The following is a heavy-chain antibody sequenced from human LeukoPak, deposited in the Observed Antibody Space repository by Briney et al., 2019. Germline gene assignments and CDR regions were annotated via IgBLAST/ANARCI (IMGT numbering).Heavy chain of an antibody. CDR2: INPSGGST. J-gene: IGHJ4*02. CDR1: GYTFTSYY. CDR3: AAQGLYCSSTSCSPRQQLVVDY. V-gene: IGHV1-46*01. D-gene: IGHD2-2*01. Sequence: ASVKVSCKASGYTFTSYYMHWVRQAPGQGLKWMGIINPSGGSTSYAQKFQGRVTMTRDTSTSTVYMELRSLRSEDTAVYYCAAQGLYCSSTSCSPRQQLVVDYWGQGTLVTVSS.